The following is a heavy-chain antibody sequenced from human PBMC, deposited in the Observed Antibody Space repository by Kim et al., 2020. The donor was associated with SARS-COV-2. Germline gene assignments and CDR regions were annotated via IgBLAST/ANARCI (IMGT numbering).Heavy chain of an antibody. J-gene: IGHJ3*02. CDR2: IYYSGST. D-gene: IGHD3-3*01. Sequence: SETLSLTCTVSGGSISSYYWSWIRQPPGKGLEWIGYIYYSGSTNYNPSLKSRVTMSVDTSKNQFSLKLSSVTAADTAVYYCARAPRVTIFGVVSSFDIWGQGTMVTVSS. CDR3: ARAPRVTIFGVVSSFDI. V-gene: IGHV4-59*01. CDR1: GGSISSYY.